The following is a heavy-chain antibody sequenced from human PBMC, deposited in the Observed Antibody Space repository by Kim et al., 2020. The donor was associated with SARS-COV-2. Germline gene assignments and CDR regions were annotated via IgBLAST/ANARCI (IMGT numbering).Heavy chain of an antibody. V-gene: IGHV3-7*01. CDR2: IKQDGSEK. J-gene: IGHJ4*02. CDR1: GFTFSSYW. CDR3: ARGGPGEDGDYGVGY. D-gene: IGHD4-17*01. Sequence: GGSLRLSCAASGFTFSSYWMSWVRQAPGKGLEWVANIKQDGSEKYYVDSVKGRFTISRDNAKNSLYLQMNSLRAEDTAVYYCARGGPGEDGDYGVGYWGQGTLVTVSS.